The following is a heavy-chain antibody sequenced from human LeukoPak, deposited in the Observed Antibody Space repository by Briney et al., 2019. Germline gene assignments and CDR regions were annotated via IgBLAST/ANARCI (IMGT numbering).Heavy chain of an antibody. CDR2: ISAYNGNT. V-gene: IGHV1-18*01. CDR3: ARPPDIYSSSWRDAFDI. J-gene: IGHJ3*02. CDR1: GYTFTSYG. D-gene: IGHD6-13*01. Sequence: ASVKVSCKASGYTFTSYGISWVRQAPGQGLEWMGWISAYNGNTNYAQKLQGRVTTTTDTSTSTAYMELRSLRSDDTAVYYCARPPDIYSSSWRDAFDIWGQGTTVTVSS.